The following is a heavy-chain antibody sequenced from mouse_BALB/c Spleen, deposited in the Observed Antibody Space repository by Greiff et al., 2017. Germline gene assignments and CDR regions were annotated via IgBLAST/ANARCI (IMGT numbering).Heavy chain of an antibody. CDR1: GYTFTDYW. J-gene: IGHJ3*01. V-gene: IGHV1-69*01. CDR2: IDTSDSYT. D-gene: IGHD1-2*01. CDR3: ALLLRLHFAY. Sequence: QVQLQQPGAELVMPGASAKMSCKASGYTFTDYWMHWVKQRPGQGLEWIGAIDTSDSYTSYNQKFKGKATLTVDESSSTAYMQLSSLTSEDSAVYYCALLLRLHFAYWGQGTLVTVSA.